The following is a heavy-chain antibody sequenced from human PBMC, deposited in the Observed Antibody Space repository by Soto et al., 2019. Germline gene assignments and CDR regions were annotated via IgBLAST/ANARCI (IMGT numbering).Heavy chain of an antibody. CDR3: ARDQGYSYGPHGY. J-gene: IGHJ4*02. V-gene: IGHV1-69*13. CDR2: IIPIFGTA. CDR1: GGTFSSYA. Sequence: GASVKVSCKASGGTFSSYAINWVRQAPGQGLEWMGGIIPIFGTANYAQKFQGRVTITADESTSTAYMELSSLRSEDTAVYYCARDQGYSYGPHGYWGQGTLVTVSS. D-gene: IGHD5-18*01.